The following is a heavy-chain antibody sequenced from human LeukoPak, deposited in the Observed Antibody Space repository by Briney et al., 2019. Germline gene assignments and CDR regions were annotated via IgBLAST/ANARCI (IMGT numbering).Heavy chain of an antibody. D-gene: IGHD2-8*01. CDR2: INHSGST. Sequence: SETLSLTCAVYGGSFSGYYWSWIRQPPGKGLEWSGEINHSGSTNYNPSLKSRVTISVDTSKNQFSLKLSSVTAADTAVYYCARARMVYAFYYYYYMDVWGKGTTVTVSS. CDR1: GGSFSGYY. V-gene: IGHV4-34*01. J-gene: IGHJ6*03. CDR3: ARARMVYAFYYYYYMDV.